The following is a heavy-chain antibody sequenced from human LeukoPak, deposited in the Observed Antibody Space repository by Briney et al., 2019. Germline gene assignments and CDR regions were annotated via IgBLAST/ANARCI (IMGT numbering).Heavy chain of an antibody. Sequence: ASVRVSCKASGYTFTSYDINWVRQATGQGPEWMGWMNPNSGNTGYAQKFQGRVTMTRNTSISTAYMELSSLRSEDTAVYYCARVVRSITMVRGAKYYFDYWGQGTLVTVSS. CDR3: ARVVRSITMVRGAKYYFDY. CDR1: GYTFTSYD. CDR2: MNPNSGNT. D-gene: IGHD3-10*01. V-gene: IGHV1-8*01. J-gene: IGHJ4*02.